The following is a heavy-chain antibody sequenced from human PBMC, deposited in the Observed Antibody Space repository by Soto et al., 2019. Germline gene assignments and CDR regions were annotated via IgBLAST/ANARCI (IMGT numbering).Heavy chain of an antibody. Sequence: SETLSLTCTVSGGSISSSSYYWGWIRQPPGKGMEWIGSIYYGGSTYNNPSLKSRVTISVDTSKNQFSLKLSSVTAADTAVYYCARSYGGNRNYYYYGMDVWGQGTTVTVSS. J-gene: IGHJ6*02. D-gene: IGHD4-17*01. CDR3: ARSYGGNRNYYYYGMDV. CDR2: IYYGGST. V-gene: IGHV4-39*01. CDR1: GGSISSSSYY.